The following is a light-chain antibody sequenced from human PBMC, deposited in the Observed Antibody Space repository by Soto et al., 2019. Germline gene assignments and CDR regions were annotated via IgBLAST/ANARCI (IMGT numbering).Light chain of an antibody. J-gene: IGLJ1*01. V-gene: IGLV2-14*01. CDR2: EAN. CDR1: SSDIGAYDY. CDR3: FSFTPTSTHV. Sequence: QSALTQPASLSGSPGQSITISCTGTSSDIGAYDYVSWFQQHPGNAPKLMTSEANTRPSGVSNRFSGSKSGNTTYLTISGLQVDDEAEYFCFSFTPTSTHVSGPGTKVIV.